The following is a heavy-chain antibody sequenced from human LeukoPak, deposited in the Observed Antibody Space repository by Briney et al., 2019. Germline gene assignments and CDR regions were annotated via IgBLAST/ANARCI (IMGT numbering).Heavy chain of an antibody. CDR3: AREYGYEDS. J-gene: IGHJ4*02. D-gene: IGHD3-3*01. CDR2: INHSGST. V-gene: IGHV4-34*01. CDR1: GGSFSGYY. Sequence: SETLSLTCAVYGGSFSGYYWSWIRQPPGKGLEWIGEINHSGSTNYNPSLKSRVTISVDTSKNQFSLRLSSVTAADTAVYYCAREYGYEDSWGQGTLVTVSS.